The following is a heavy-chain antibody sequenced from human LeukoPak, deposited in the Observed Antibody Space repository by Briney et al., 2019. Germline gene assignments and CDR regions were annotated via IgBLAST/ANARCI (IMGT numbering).Heavy chain of an antibody. CDR2: IYYSGST. J-gene: IGHJ6*03. CDR3: TRGKSSWAHYYFYYMDV. V-gene: IGHV4-59*01. Sequence: SETLSLTCTVSGGSITTYYWSWIRQPPGKGLEWIGYIYYSGSTNYNPSLKSRVTISVDTSKNQFSLKLSSVTAADTAVYYCTRGKSSWAHYYFYYMDVWGRGTTVTVSS. D-gene: IGHD6-6*01. CDR1: GGSITTYY.